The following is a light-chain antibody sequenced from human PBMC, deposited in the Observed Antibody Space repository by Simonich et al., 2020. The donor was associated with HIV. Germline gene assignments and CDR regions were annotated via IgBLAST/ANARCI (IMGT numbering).Light chain of an antibody. CDR3: QQYGSSPFT. V-gene: IGKV3-15*01. J-gene: IGKJ2*01. CDR1: QSVSSD. Sequence: EIVMTQSPATVSVSPGERATLSCRASQSVSSDLAWYQQKPGQAPRLLIYGSSTRATDIPARISGSGSWTEFTLTISSMQSEDFAVYYCQQYGSSPFTFGQGTKLEIK. CDR2: GSS.